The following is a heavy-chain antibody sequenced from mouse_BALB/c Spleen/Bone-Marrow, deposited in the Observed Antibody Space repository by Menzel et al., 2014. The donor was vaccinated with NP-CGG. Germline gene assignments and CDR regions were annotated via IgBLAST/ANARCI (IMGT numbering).Heavy chain of an antibody. CDR2: IWGGGST. D-gene: IGHD1-1*01. CDR1: GFSLSRYS. V-gene: IGHV2-6-4*01. Sequence: VKVEESGPGLVAPSQSLSITCTVSGFSLSRYSVHWVRQPPGKGPEWLGMIWGGGSTDYNSALKSRLSISKDNSKSQVFLKMNSLQTDDTAMYYCARNYYGSSYYYAMDYRGQGTSVTVSS. CDR3: ARNYYGSSYYYAMDY. J-gene: IGHJ4*01.